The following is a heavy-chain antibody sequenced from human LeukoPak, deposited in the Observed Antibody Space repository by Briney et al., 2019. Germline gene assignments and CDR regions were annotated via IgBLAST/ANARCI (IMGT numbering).Heavy chain of an antibody. Sequence: TSVKVLCKASGYSFNGKYMRWPRHDPGQGLEWMGWINPNSGGTNYAQKFQGRVTMTRDTSISTAYMELSRLRSDDTAVYYCAREGRGYYDSGGLGFFDYWGQGTLVTVSS. CDR1: GYSFNGKY. V-gene: IGHV1-2*02. CDR2: INPNSGGT. D-gene: IGHD3-22*01. J-gene: IGHJ4*02. CDR3: AREGRGYYDSGGLGFFDY.